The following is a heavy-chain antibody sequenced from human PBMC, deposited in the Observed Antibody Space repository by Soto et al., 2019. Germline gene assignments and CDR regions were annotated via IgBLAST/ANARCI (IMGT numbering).Heavy chain of an antibody. J-gene: IGHJ4*02. CDR3: AKRGHYYFDS. CDR1: GFTFSNYW. Sequence: GGSLRLSCAASGFTFSNYWVHWVRQAPGKGLMWVSRINSDGTTINYADSVKGRFSISRDNSKNTLYLQMNTLRPEDTAVYYCAKRGHYYFDSWGQGTLVTVSS. V-gene: IGHV3-74*01. CDR2: INSDGTTI. D-gene: IGHD3-10*01.